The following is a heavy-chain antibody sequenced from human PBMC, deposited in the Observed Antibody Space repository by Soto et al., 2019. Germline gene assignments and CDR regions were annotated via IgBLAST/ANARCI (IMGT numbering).Heavy chain of an antibody. D-gene: IGHD2-2*01. CDR1: GFILSGYD. CDR2: IGTAGDP. V-gene: IGHV3-13*05. J-gene: IGHJ6*02. CDR3: ARAGYDSRGYYFYAMDV. Sequence: EEQLVESGGGLVQPGGSLRLSCVASGFILSGYDMHWVRQATGEGLEWVSAIGTAGDPYYSGSVKGRFTISRGNAENSVYLQMNSLRAGDTAVYYCARAGYDSRGYYFYAMDVWCPGTTVTVSS.